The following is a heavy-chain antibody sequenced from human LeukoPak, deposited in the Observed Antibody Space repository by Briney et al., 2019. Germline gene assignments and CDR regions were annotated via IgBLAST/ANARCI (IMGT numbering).Heavy chain of an antibody. CDR2: INPNSGST. CDR1: GYTFTGYY. D-gene: IGHD6-13*01. J-gene: IGHJ5*02. V-gene: IGHV1-2*02. CDR3: ARVGKRIAAAGPYNWFDP. Sequence: ASVKVSCKASGYTFTGYYMHWVRQAPGQGLEWMGWINPNSGSTNYAQKFQGRVTMTRDTSISTAYMELSRLRSDDTAVYYCARVGKRIAAAGPYNWFDPWGQGTLVTVSS.